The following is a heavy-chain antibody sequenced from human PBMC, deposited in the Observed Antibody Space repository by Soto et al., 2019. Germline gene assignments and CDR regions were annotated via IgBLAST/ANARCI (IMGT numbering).Heavy chain of an antibody. CDR3: ARLGDFWSGNVYYYYGMDV. Sequence: QVQLVESGGGVVQPGRSLRLSCAASGFTFSSYAMHWVRQAPGKGLEWVAVISYDGSNKYYADSVKGRFTISRDNSKNTLYLQMNSLRAEDTAVYYCARLGDFWSGNVYYYYGMDVWGQGTTVTVSS. V-gene: IGHV3-30-3*01. CDR1: GFTFSSYA. D-gene: IGHD3-3*01. J-gene: IGHJ6*02. CDR2: ISYDGSNK.